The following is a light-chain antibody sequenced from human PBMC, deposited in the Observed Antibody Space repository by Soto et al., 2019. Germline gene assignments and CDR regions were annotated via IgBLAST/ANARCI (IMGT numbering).Light chain of an antibody. CDR2: AAS. J-gene: IGKJ1*01. CDR1: QSISSY. Sequence: DIQMTQSLSSLSASVGDRVTITCRASQSISSYLNWYQQKPGKAPKLLIYAASSLQSGVPSRFSGSGSGTDFTLTISSLQPEDFATYYCQQSYSTLWTFGQGTKVDNK. CDR3: QQSYSTLWT. V-gene: IGKV1-39*01.